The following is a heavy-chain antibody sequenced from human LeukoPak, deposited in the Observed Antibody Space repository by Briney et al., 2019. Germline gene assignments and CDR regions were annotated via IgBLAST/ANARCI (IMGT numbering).Heavy chain of an antibody. Sequence: PGGSLRLSCAASGFTFNSFTMSWVRQAPGKGLEWVSAMSGSGRSTYYADSVKGRFTISRDNSKNTLYLQMNSLRAEDTAVYYCAKDLEGGQLRGPYDYWGQGTLVTVSS. J-gene: IGHJ4*02. D-gene: IGHD1-26*01. CDR3: AKDLEGGQLRGPYDY. V-gene: IGHV3-23*01. CDR1: GFTFNSFT. CDR2: MSGSGRST.